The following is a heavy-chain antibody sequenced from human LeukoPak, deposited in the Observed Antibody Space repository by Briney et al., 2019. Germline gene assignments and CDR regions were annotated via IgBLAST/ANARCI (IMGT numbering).Heavy chain of an antibody. CDR1: GFTFSSYA. CDR2: ISYDGSNK. V-gene: IGHV3-30-3*01. Sequence: GRSLRLSCAASGFTFSSYAMHWVRQAPGKGLEWVAVISYDGSNKYYADSVKGRFTISRDNSKNTLYLQMNSLRAEDTAVYYCAKDRAAAQTWGQGTLVTVSS. D-gene: IGHD6-13*01. CDR3: AKDRAAAQT. J-gene: IGHJ5*02.